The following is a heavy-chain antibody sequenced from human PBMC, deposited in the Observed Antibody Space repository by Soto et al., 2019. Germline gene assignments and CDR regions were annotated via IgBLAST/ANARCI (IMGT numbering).Heavy chain of an antibody. J-gene: IGHJ5*02. CDR3: ARVIATTGKWFDP. CDR2: VYYSGST. D-gene: IGHD6-13*01. Sequence: SETLSLTCTVSGGSISSGDYYWSWIRQPPGKGLEWIGYVYYSGSTYYNPSLKSRVTISVDTSKNQFSLKLSSVTAADTAVYYCARVIATTGKWFDPWGQGTLVTVSS. CDR1: GGSISSGDYY. V-gene: IGHV4-30-4*01.